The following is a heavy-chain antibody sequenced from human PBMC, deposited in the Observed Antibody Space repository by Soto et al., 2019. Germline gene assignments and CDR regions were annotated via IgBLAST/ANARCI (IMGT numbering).Heavy chain of an antibody. J-gene: IGHJ5*02. D-gene: IGHD5-12*01. Sequence: KTSETLSLTCAVSGGSISSSNWWSWVRQPPGKGLEWIGEIYASGSTSYNPSLKSRVTISVDTSKNQFSLNLSSVTAADTAMYYCARAGVATIYPGNNWFDPWGQGTLVTVSS. CDR2: IYASGST. CDR3: ARAGVATIYPGNNWFDP. V-gene: IGHV4-4*02. CDR1: GGSISSSNW.